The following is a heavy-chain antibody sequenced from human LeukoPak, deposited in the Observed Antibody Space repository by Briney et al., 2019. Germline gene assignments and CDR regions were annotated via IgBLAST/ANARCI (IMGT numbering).Heavy chain of an antibody. CDR3: LTGYNHAVDWFDP. D-gene: IGHD3-9*01. CDR1: GFTFSSYE. CDR2: ISSSGSTI. J-gene: IGHJ5*02. V-gene: IGHV3-48*03. Sequence: GGSLRLSCAASGFTFSSYEMNWVRQAPGKGLEWVSYISSSGSTIYYADSVKGRFTISRDNSKNTLYLQMNSLTAEDTAVYYCLTGYNHAVDWFDPWGQGTLVTVSS.